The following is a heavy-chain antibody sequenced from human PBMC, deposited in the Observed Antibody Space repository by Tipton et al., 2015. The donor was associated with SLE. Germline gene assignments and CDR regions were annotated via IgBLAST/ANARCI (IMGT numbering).Heavy chain of an antibody. CDR3: ARDCGPRYSGYDGDLFDY. CDR2: ISSSGSII. Sequence: SLRLSCAASGFTFSTYGMYWVRQAPGKGLEWVSYISSSGSIIYYADSVKGRFTISRDNAKNSLYLQMNSLRAEDTAVYYCARDCGPRYSGYDGDLFDYWGQGTLATVSS. V-gene: IGHV3-48*04. J-gene: IGHJ4*02. D-gene: IGHD5-12*01. CDR1: GFTFSTYG.